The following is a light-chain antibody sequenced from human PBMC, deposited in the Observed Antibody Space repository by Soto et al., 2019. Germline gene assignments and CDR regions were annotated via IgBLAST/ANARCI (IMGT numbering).Light chain of an antibody. Sequence: DIVMTQSPDSLAVSLGERATINCKSSQSILYSSNNRNYLAWYQQIPGQPPKLLIYWASTRESGVPDRFSGSGSGTDSTLTISSLQAEDVAVYYCQQYYSTPYTFGQGT. CDR2: WAS. J-gene: IGKJ2*01. CDR3: QQYYSTPYT. CDR1: QSILYSSNNRNY. V-gene: IGKV4-1*01.